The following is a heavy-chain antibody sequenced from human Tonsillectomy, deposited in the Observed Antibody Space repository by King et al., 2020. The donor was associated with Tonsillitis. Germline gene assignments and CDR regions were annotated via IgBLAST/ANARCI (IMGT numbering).Heavy chain of an antibody. CDR1: GFSFSNYA. Sequence: EVQLVESGGGLVQPGGSLRLSCVASGFSFSNYAMSWVRQAPGKGLEWVSAISNRGSGGGTHYADSVKDRFTISRDDAKSTVFLQMNSLRAEDTARYYCAGGTEGGGQGTRVTVPS. J-gene: IGHJ4*02. CDR3: AGGTEG. CDR2: ISNRGSGGGT. D-gene: IGHD1-1*01. V-gene: IGHV3-23*04.